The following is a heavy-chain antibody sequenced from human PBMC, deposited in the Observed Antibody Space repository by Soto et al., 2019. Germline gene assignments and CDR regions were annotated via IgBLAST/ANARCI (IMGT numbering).Heavy chain of an antibody. V-gene: IGHV4-31*02. J-gene: IGHJ4*02. Sequence: PSETLSLTCTVSGGSISSGGYYWSWIRQHPGKGLEWIGYIYYSGSTYYNPSLKSRVTISVDTSKNQFSLKLSSVTAADTAVYYCARSSQSTVTTCDYWGQGTLVTVSS. D-gene: IGHD4-17*01. CDR3: ARSSQSTVTTCDY. CDR2: IYYSGST. CDR1: GGSISSGGYY.